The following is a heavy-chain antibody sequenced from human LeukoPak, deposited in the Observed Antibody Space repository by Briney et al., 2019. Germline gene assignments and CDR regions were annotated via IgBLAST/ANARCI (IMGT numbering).Heavy chain of an antibody. CDR1: SGSLRPCY. D-gene: IGHD2-2*01. J-gene: IGHJ6*03. Sequence: SETLSLTCTVSSGSLRPCYWTWIRQPAGKGLEWIGRISTSGSTNFNPSLKTRVTMSVATSRNQFSLRLTSVTAADTAVYYCARVGRYCSSTSCLYYYYYYMDVWGKGTTVTISS. CDR2: ISTSGST. CDR3: ARVGRYCSSTSCLYYYYYYMDV. V-gene: IGHV4-4*07.